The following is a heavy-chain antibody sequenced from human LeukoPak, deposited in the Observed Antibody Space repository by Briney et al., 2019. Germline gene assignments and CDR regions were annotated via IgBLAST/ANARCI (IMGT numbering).Heavy chain of an antibody. V-gene: IGHV4-59*01. CDR3: ARVVTIFGPYYMDV. J-gene: IGHJ6*03. CDR2: IYYSGST. D-gene: IGHD3-3*01. CDR1: GGSISSYY. Sequence: SETLCLTCTVSGGSISSYYWSWIRQPPGKGLEWTGYIYYSGSTNYNPSLKSRVTISVDTSKNQFSLKLSSVTAADTAVYYCARVVTIFGPYYMDVWGKGTTVTVSS.